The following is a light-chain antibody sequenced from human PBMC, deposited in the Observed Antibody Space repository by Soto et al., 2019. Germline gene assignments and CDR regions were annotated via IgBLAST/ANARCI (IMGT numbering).Light chain of an antibody. V-gene: IGKV1-9*01. CDR1: QGLSSD. CDR2: AAS. Sequence: DIQLTQSPSFLSASVGDRVTITCRASQGLSSDLAWYQQKPGKAPKLLIYAASTLQSGVPSRFSGSGSGTEFTLTISSLKPEDFATYYCQQRNSYPITLGQGTRLEIK. J-gene: IGKJ5*01. CDR3: QQRNSYPIT.